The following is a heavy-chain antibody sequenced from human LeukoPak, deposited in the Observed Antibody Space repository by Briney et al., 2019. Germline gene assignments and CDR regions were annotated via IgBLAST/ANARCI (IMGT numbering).Heavy chain of an antibody. V-gene: IGHV4-34*01. CDR1: GGSFSGYY. D-gene: IGHD3-22*01. CDR2: INHSGST. CDR3: ASLPAGYYYDSSGHYYRYYYYGMDV. Sequence: PSETLSLTCAVYGGSFSGYYWSWIRQPPGKGLEWIGEINHSGSTNYNPSLKSRVTISVDTSKNQFSLKLSSVTAADTAVYYCASLPAGYYYDSSGHYYRYYYYGMDVWGQGTTVTVSS. J-gene: IGHJ6*02.